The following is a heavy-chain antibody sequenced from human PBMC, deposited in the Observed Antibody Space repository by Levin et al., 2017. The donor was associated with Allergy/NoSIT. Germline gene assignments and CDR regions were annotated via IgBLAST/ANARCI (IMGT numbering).Heavy chain of an antibody. D-gene: IGHD3-22*01. CDR1: GGSISSSSYY. CDR3: ARRAPLTWLYYYDSSGYYHFDY. Sequence: SQTLSLTCTVSGGSISSSSYYWGWIRQPPGKGLEWIGSIYYSGSTYYNPSLKSRVTISVDTSKNQFSLKLSSVTAADTAVYYCARRAPLTWLYYYDSSGYYHFDYWGQGTLVTVSS. CDR2: IYYSGST. V-gene: IGHV4-39*07. J-gene: IGHJ4*02.